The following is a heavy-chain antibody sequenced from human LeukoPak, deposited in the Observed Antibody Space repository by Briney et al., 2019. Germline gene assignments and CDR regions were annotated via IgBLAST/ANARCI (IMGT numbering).Heavy chain of an antibody. D-gene: IGHD3-10*01. CDR2: IIPILGIA. CDR3: ARGGSMGFDLDY. Sequence: SVKVSCKASGGTFSSYAISWVRQSPGQELEWMGRIIPILGIANYAQKFQGRVTITADKSTSTAYMELSSLRSEDTAVYYCARGGSMGFDLDYWGQGTLVTVSS. J-gene: IGHJ4*02. V-gene: IGHV1-69*04. CDR1: GGTFSSYA.